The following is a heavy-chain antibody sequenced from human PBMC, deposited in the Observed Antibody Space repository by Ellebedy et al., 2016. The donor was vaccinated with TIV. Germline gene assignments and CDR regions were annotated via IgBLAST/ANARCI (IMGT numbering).Heavy chain of an antibody. V-gene: IGHV3-33*01. Sequence: PGGSLRLSCAASGFTFSSYGMHRVRQAPGKGLEWVAVIWYDGSNKYYADSVKGRFTISRDNSKNTLYLQINSLRAEDTAVYYCARSHIPFDAFDIWGQGTMVTVSS. CDR3: ARSHIPFDAFDI. J-gene: IGHJ3*02. CDR2: IWYDGSNK. CDR1: GFTFSSYG.